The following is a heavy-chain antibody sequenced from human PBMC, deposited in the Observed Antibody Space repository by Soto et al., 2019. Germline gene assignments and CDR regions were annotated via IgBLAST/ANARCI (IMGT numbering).Heavy chain of an antibody. CDR3: ARGSIVVVPAAIESSYYYYGMDV. CDR2: IIPIFGTA. Sequence: QVQLVQSGAEVKKPGSSVKVSCKASGGTFSSYAISWVRQAPGQGLEWMGGIIPIFGTANYAQKFQGRVTITADESTSTAYMELRSLRSEDTAVYYCARGSIVVVPAAIESSYYYYGMDVWGQGTTVTVSS. CDR1: GGTFSSYA. J-gene: IGHJ6*02. D-gene: IGHD2-2*01. V-gene: IGHV1-69*01.